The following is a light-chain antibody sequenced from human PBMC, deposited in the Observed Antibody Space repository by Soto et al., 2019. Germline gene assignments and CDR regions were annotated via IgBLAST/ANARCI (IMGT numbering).Light chain of an antibody. V-gene: IGLV1-44*01. CDR3: AAWDDGLNGYV. CDR2: SNN. Sequence: QSLLAQPPSASGTSGQRVTISCAGSTYNIGSNTVNWYQQLPGTAPKTLIYSNNQRPSGVPDRFSGSKSGTSGSLAISGLLSEDEADYYCAAWDDGLNGYVFGTGTKFTVL. J-gene: IGLJ1*01. CDR1: TYNIGSNT.